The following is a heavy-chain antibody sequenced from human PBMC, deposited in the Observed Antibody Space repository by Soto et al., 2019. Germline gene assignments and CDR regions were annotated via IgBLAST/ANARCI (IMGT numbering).Heavy chain of an antibody. CDR2: IYPGDSDT. J-gene: IGHJ6*02. CDR3: ARRSGSYYRYYYYYGMDF. CDR1: GYSFTSYW. Sequence: GESLKISCKGSGYSFTSYWIGWVRQMPGKGLEWMGIIYPGDSDTRYSPSFQGQVTISADKSISTAYLQWSSLKASDTAMYYCARRSGSYYRYYYYYGMDFWGQGTTVTVSS. D-gene: IGHD1-26*01. V-gene: IGHV5-51*01.